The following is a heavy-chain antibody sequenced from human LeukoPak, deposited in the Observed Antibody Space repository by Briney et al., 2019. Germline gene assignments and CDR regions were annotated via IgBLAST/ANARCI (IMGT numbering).Heavy chain of an antibody. V-gene: IGHV3-23*01. D-gene: IGHD3-3*01. CDR3: AKVGPGSVYHYGMDV. CDR1: GFTFSNYA. J-gene: IGHJ6*02. Sequence: GGSLRLSCAASGFTFSNYAMSWVRQAPGKGLEWVSAITISDGRSYYADSVKGRFAVSRDNSRNTLYLQMNSLRGEDTAVYYCAKVGPGSVYHYGMDVWGQGTTVTVSS. CDR2: ITISDGRS.